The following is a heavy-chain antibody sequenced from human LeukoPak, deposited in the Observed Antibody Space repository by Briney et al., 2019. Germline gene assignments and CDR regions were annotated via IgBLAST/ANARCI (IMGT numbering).Heavy chain of an antibody. D-gene: IGHD6-19*01. CDR2: ISYDGSNK. Sequence: GSLRLSRAASGFTFSSYAMHWVRQAPGKGLEWVAVISYDGSNKYYADSVKGRFTISRDNSKNTLYLQMNSLRAEDTAVYYCARGTPSSSGWLYYGMDVWGQGTTVTVSS. CDR3: ARGTPSSSGWLYYGMDV. CDR1: GFTFSSYA. J-gene: IGHJ6*02. V-gene: IGHV3-30-3*01.